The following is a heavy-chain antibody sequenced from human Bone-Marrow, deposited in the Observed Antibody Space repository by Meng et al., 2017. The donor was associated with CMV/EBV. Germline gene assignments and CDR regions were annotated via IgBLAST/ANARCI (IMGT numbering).Heavy chain of an antibody. Sequence: ASVKVSCKASGYTFTGYYMHWVRQAPGQGLEWMGWINPNSGGTNYAQKFQGRVTMTRDTSISTAYMELSRLGSDDTAVYYCARDRSGSYRYYYYGMDVWGQGTTVTVSS. CDR2: INPNSGGT. J-gene: IGHJ6*02. D-gene: IGHD1-26*01. CDR3: ARDRSGSYRYYYYGMDV. V-gene: IGHV1-2*02. CDR1: GYTFTGYY.